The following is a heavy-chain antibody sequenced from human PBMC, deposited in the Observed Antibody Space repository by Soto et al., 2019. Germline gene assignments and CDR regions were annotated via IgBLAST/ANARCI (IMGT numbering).Heavy chain of an antibody. CDR2: IYYSGST. D-gene: IGHD3-3*01. J-gene: IGHJ4*02. CDR3: ARHNGFLEWFPDY. Sequence: SETLSLTCTVSGGSISSSSYYWGWIRQPPGKGLEWIVSIYYSGSTYYNPSLKSRVTISVDTSKNQFSLKLSSVTAADTAVYYCARHNGFLEWFPDYWGQGTLVTVSS. CDR1: GGSISSSSYY. V-gene: IGHV4-39*01.